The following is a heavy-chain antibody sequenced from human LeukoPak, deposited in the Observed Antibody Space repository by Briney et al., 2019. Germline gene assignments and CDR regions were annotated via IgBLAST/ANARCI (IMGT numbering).Heavy chain of an antibody. CDR2: IYPGDSDT. CDR1: GYIFTTNW. Sequence: KCGDSLKISCKGSGYIFTTNWIGWVRQLPGKGLEWMGIIYPGDSDTKYSPSFQGQVTISADKSISTAYLQWSSLKASDTAMYYCARTITMVRGVIIYPNYFDYWGQGTLVTVSS. CDR3: ARTITMVRGVIIYPNYFDY. J-gene: IGHJ4*02. V-gene: IGHV5-51*01. D-gene: IGHD3-10*01.